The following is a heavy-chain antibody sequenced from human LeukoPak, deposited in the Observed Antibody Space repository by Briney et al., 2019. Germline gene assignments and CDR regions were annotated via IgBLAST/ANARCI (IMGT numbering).Heavy chain of an antibody. CDR2: IYYSGST. V-gene: IGHV4-39*07. D-gene: IGHD6-13*01. J-gene: IGHJ3*02. CDR3: ARDPALSQQLVPEAFDI. Sequence: PSETLSLTCTVSGGSISSSSYYWGWIRQPPGKGLEWIGSIYYSGSTYYNPSLKSRVTISVDTSKNQFSLKLSSVTAADTAVYYCARDPALSQQLVPEAFDIWGQGTMVTVSS. CDR1: GGSISSSSYY.